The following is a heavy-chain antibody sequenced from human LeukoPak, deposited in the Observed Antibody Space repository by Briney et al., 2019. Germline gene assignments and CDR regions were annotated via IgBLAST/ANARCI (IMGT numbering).Heavy chain of an antibody. J-gene: IGHJ4*02. CDR3: ARGWNYGSGSYSFDY. Sequence: GGSQRLSCAASGFTFSSYSMNWVRQAPGKGLEWVSSISSSSSYIYYADSVKGRFTISRDNAKNSLYLQMNSLRAEDTAVYYCARGWNYGSGSYSFDYWGQGTLVTVSS. V-gene: IGHV3-21*01. CDR2: ISSSSSYI. D-gene: IGHD3-10*01. CDR1: GFTFSSYS.